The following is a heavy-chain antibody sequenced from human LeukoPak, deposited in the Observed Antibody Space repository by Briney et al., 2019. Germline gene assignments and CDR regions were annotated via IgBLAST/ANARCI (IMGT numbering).Heavy chain of an antibody. D-gene: IGHD5-12*01. V-gene: IGHV3-74*01. J-gene: IGHJ4*02. CDR1: GFTFSTYW. CDR2: INTDGSTT. Sequence: GGSLRLSCAGSGFTFSTYWMHWVRQAPGGGLVRVSGINTDGSTTSYADSVKGRFTISRDNAKNTLYLQMTSLRVEDTALYYCAKESGYDVDLEYWGQGALVTVSS. CDR3: AKESGYDVDLEY.